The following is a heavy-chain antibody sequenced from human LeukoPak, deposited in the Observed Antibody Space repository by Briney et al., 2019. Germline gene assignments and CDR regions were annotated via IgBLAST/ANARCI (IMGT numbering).Heavy chain of an antibody. V-gene: IGHV4-59*01. Sequence: SETLSLTCTVSGGSISSYYCSWIRQPPGKGLEWIGYIYYSGSTNYNPSLKSRVTISVDTSKNQFSLKLSSVTAADTAVYYCARRIEKTAMVDYWGQGTLVTVSS. CDR3: ARRIEKTAMVDY. D-gene: IGHD5-18*01. CDR2: IYYSGST. J-gene: IGHJ4*02. CDR1: GGSISSYY.